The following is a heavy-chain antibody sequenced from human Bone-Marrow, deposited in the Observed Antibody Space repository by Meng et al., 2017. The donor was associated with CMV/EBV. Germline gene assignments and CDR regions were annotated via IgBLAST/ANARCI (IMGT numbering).Heavy chain of an antibody. D-gene: IGHD1-26*01. J-gene: IGHJ4*02. CDR2: IKEDGSQK. CDR1: GLTFSRYW. Sequence: GGSLRLSWAGSGLTFSRYWMSWVRQAPGKGLEWVANIKEDGSQKYYVDSVKGRFTISRDNAKNSLYLQMNSLRGEDTAVYYCGTERPAGATALVHWGQGTLVTVSS. CDR3: GTERPAGATALVH. V-gene: IGHV3-7*01.